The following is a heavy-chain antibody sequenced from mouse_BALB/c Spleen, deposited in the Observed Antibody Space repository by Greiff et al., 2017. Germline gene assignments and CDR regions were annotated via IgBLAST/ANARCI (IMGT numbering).Heavy chain of an antibody. V-gene: IGHV10-1*02. CDR2: IRSKSNNYAT. D-gene: IGHD2-3*01. Sequence: EVQLVESGGGLVQPKGSLKLSCAASGFTFNTYAMNWVRQAPGKGLEWVARIRSKSNNYATYYADSVKDRFTISRDDSQSMLYLQMNNLKTEDTAMYYCVRHDGYFDVWGAGTTVTVSS. J-gene: IGHJ1*01. CDR1: GFTFNTYA. CDR3: VRHDGYFDV.